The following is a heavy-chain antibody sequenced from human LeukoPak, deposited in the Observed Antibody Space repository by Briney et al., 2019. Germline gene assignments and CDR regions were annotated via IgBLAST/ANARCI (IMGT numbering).Heavy chain of an antibody. CDR3: ARDAAPGRSPHDAFDI. CDR2: IYSGGST. Sequence: GGSLRLSCAASGFTVSSNYMSWVRQAPGKGLEWVSVIYSGGSTYYADSVKGRFTISRDNSKNTLYLQMNSLRAEDTAVYYCARDAAPGRSPHDAFDIWGQGTMVTVSS. V-gene: IGHV3-66*02. J-gene: IGHJ3*02. CDR1: GFTVSSNY. D-gene: IGHD6-25*01.